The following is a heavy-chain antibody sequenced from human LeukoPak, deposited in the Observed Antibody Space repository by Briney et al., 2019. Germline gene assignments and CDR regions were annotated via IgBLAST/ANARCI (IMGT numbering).Heavy chain of an antibody. Sequence: GGSLRLSCVASGFTFRTYRMHWVRRAPGKGLEWVSSISSSSSYIYYADSVKGRFTISRDNAKNSLYLQMNSLRAEDTAVYYCARDNTIFGVVITPYYYYGMDVWGQGTTVTVSS. CDR3: ARDNTIFGVVITPYYYYGMDV. CDR2: ISSSSSYI. CDR1: GFTFRTYR. V-gene: IGHV3-21*01. J-gene: IGHJ6*02. D-gene: IGHD3-3*01.